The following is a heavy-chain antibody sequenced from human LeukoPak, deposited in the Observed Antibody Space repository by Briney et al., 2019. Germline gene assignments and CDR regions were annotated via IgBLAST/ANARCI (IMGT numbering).Heavy chain of an antibody. CDR2: IYYSGGT. Sequence: PSETLSLTCTVSGGSISSGGYYWSWIRQYPGKGLEWIGYIYYSGGTYYNPSLKSRVTISVDTSKNQFSLKLSSVTAADTAVYYCARESEGVVPAAIGWFDHWGQGTLVTVSS. CDR1: GGSISSGGYY. V-gene: IGHV4-31*03. CDR3: ARESEGVVPAAIGWFDH. D-gene: IGHD2-2*01. J-gene: IGHJ5*02.